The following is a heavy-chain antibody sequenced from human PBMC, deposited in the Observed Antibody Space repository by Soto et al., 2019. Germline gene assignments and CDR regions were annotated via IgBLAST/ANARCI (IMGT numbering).Heavy chain of an antibody. J-gene: IGHJ4*02. CDR1: GFTFSSYG. CDR3: ASPITMVRGVPHDY. CDR2: ISYDGSNK. D-gene: IGHD3-10*01. Sequence: PXGSLGLSCAASGFTFSSYGMHGVRQAPGKGLEWVAVISYDGSNKYYADSVKGRFTISRDNSKNTLYLQMNSLRAEDTAVYYCASPITMVRGVPHDYWGQGTLVTVSS. V-gene: IGHV3-30*03.